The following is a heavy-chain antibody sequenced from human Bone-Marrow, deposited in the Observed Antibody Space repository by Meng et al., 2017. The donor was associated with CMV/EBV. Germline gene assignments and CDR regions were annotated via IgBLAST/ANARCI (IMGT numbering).Heavy chain of an antibody. J-gene: IGHJ6*02. D-gene: IGHD4-17*01. Sequence: ASVKVSCKASGYTFTGYYMHWVRQAPGQGLEWMGWINPNSGGTNYAQKFQGRVTMTRDTSISTAYMELSRLRSDDTAVYYCARADYGDTYYYGMDVWGQRPTVTVYS. V-gene: IGHV1-2*02. CDR3: ARADYGDTYYYGMDV. CDR1: GYTFTGYY. CDR2: INPNSGGT.